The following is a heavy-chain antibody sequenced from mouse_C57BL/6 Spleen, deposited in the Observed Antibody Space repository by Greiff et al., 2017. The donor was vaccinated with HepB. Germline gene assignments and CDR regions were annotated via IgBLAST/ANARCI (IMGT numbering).Heavy chain of an antibody. CDR3: ARDGSSYRGLFFDY. J-gene: IGHJ2*01. D-gene: IGHD1-1*01. V-gene: IGHV1-82*01. Sequence: VQRVESGPELVKPGASVKISCKASGYAFSSSWMNWVKQRPGKGLEWIGRIYPGDGDTNYNGKFKGKATLTADKSSSTAYMQLSSLTSEDSAVYFCARDGSSYRGLFFDYWGQGTTLTVSS. CDR1: GYAFSSSW. CDR2: IYPGDGDT.